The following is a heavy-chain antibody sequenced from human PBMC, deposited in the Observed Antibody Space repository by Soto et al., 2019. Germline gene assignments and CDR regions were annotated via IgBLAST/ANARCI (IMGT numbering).Heavy chain of an antibody. CDR2: IFYNGST. V-gene: IGHV4-61*01. Sequence: SETLSLTCTFSGGSVSSGSYYWSWIRQPPGKGLELIGYIFYNGSTNYNPSLKCRVTMSVDTSRDQFSLRLSSVTAPDTAFYYCARGVTMITGFDYWGQGSLVTVSS. CDR1: GGSVSSGSYY. D-gene: IGHD3-22*01. CDR3: ARGVTMITGFDY. J-gene: IGHJ4*02.